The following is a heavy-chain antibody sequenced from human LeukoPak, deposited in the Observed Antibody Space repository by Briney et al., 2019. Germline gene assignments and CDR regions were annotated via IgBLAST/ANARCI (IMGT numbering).Heavy chain of an antibody. Sequence: GGSLRLSCVASGFSLSGYWMYWVRQAPGKGLMYISRNNGDGSATNYADVVKGRFTTSRDNVKNTLYLQMNSLRVEDTAVYYCARDPRNVGLAPWGQGTLVTVSS. CDR1: GFSLSGYW. CDR2: NNGDGSAT. CDR3: ARDPRNVGLAP. V-gene: IGHV3-74*01. D-gene: IGHD2-15*01. J-gene: IGHJ5*02.